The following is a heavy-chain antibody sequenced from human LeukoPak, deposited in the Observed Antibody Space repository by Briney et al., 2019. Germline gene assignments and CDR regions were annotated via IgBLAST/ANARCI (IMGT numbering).Heavy chain of an antibody. Sequence: GGSLRLSCAASGFTFSSYGMHWVRQAPGKGLEWVAVISYDGSNKYYADSVKGRFTISRDNSKNTLYLQMNSLRAEDTAVYYCAKGLSLDCWGQGTLVTVSS. J-gene: IGHJ4*02. CDR3: AKGLSLDC. V-gene: IGHV3-30*18. CDR2: ISYDGSNK. CDR1: GFTFSSYG.